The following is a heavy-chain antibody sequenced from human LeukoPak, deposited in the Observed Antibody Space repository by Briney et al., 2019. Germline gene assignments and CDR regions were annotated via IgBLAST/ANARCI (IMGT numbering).Heavy chain of an antibody. CDR1: GFTFSSYS. CDR2: IWYDGSNK. Sequence: PGGSLRLSCAASGFTFSSYSMHWVRQAPGKGLEWVAVIWYDGSNKYYADSVKGRFTISRDNSKNTLYLQMNSLRAEDTAVYYCARDGVSSSWYESPYMDVWGKGTTVTVSS. V-gene: IGHV3-33*01. CDR3: ARDGVSSSWYESPYMDV. D-gene: IGHD6-13*01. J-gene: IGHJ6*03.